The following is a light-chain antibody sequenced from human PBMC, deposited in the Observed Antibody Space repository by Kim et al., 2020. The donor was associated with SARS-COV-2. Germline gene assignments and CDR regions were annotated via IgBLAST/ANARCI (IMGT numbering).Light chain of an antibody. CDR1: QSVNNNY. Sequence: EIVLTQSPGTLSLSPGERATLSCRASQSVNNNYLGWYQQKPGQAPRLLIYGASSRTIGIPDRFSGSGSGTDFTLTISRLEPEDFAVYHCQQYGSSQFTFGQGTKLEI. J-gene: IGKJ2*01. CDR3: QQYGSSQFT. CDR2: GAS. V-gene: IGKV3-20*01.